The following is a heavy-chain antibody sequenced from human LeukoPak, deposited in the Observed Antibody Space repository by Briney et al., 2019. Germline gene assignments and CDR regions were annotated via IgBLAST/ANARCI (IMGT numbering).Heavy chain of an antibody. CDR3: ATDGMVRGPDAWFDS. CDR2: IYDSGST. J-gene: IGHJ5*01. CDR1: GGSLSSYY. D-gene: IGHD3-10*01. V-gene: IGHV4-59*12. Sequence: SETLSLTCTLSGGSLSSYYWSWIRQPPGKGLEWIGYIYDSGSTNYNPSLKSRVTMSVDTSKNQFSLKLSSVTAADTAVYYCATDGMVRGPDAWFDSWGQGTLVTVSS.